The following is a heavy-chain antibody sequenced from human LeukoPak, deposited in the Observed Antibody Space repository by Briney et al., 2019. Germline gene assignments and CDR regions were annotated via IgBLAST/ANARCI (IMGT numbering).Heavy chain of an antibody. CDR3: ASRYATVRYFDRFTPVDAFDI. J-gene: IGHJ3*02. CDR2: IYPRDGST. D-gene: IGHD3-9*01. V-gene: IGHV1-46*01. CDR1: GYTFTSNY. Sequence: ASVKVSCTASGYTFTSNYIHWVRQAPGQGLEWMGMIYPRDGSTSYAQKFQGRVTVTRDTSISTAYMELSRLRSDDTAMYYCASRYATVRYFDRFTPVDAFDIWGQGTMVTVSS.